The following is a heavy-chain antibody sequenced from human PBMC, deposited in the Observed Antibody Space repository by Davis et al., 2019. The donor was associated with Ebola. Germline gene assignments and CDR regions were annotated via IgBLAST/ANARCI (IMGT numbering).Heavy chain of an antibody. CDR3: VRHPVGLTDAFDV. Sequence: MPGGSLRLSCAVYGGSFSGYYWSWIRQPPGKGLEWIGEINHSGSTNYNPSLKSRVTISVDTSKNQFSLKLSSVTAADTAVYYCVRHPVGLTDAFDVWGQGRLVAVSS. CDR1: GGSFSGYY. V-gene: IGHV4-34*01. D-gene: IGHD1-26*01. CDR2: INHSGST. J-gene: IGHJ3*01.